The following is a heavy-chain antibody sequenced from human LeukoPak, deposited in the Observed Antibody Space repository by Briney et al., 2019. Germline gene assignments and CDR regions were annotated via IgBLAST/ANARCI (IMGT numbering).Heavy chain of an antibody. D-gene: IGHD5-12*01. CDR1: GGTFSSYA. CDR2: IIPIFGTA. CDR3: ARGLSGYAWFDP. V-gene: IGHV1-69*13. Sequence: SVKVSCRASGGTFSSYAISWVRQAPGQGLEWMGGIIPIFGTANYAQKFQGRVTITADESMSTAYMELSSLRSEDTAVYYCARGLSGYAWFDPWGQGTLVTVSS. J-gene: IGHJ5*02.